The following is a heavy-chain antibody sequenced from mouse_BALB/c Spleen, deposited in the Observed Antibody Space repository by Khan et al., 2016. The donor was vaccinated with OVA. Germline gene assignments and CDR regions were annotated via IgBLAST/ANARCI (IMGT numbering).Heavy chain of an antibody. Sequence: EVQLQESGPGLVKPSQSLSLTCTVTGYSITSEYTWNWIRQFPGNKLEWMGFISYSGNTRYNPSLKSRISITRDTSKNQFFLQSNSVTSEDTATCYCARKDYYDYDPFPYWGQGTLVTVSA. D-gene: IGHD2-4*01. CDR1: GYSITSEYT. CDR3: ARKDYYDYDPFPY. J-gene: IGHJ3*01. V-gene: IGHV3-2*02. CDR2: ISYSGNT.